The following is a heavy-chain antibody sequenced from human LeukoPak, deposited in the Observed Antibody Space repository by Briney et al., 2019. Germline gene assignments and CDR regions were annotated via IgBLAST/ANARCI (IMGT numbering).Heavy chain of an antibody. CDR1: GGSFSGYY. Sequence: SETLSLTCAVYGGSFSGYYWSWIRQPPGKGLEWIGEINHSGSTNYNPSLKSRVTISVDTSKNQFSLKLSSVTAADTAVYYCARGYCSSTSCYRGYNWFDPWGQGTLVTVSS. J-gene: IGHJ5*02. D-gene: IGHD2-2*01. CDR2: INHSGST. V-gene: IGHV4-34*01. CDR3: ARGYCSSTSCYRGYNWFDP.